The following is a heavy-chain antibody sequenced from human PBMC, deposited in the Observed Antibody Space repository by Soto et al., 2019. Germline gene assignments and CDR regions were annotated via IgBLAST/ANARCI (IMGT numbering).Heavy chain of an antibody. CDR2: ISAYNGNT. V-gene: IGHV1-18*04. D-gene: IGHD6-13*01. J-gene: IGHJ6*02. CDR1: GYTFTSYG. CDR3: ARAYPGIAALDYYYYGMDV. Sequence: QVQLVQSGAEVKKPGASVKVSCKASGYTFTSYGIIWVRQAPGQGLEWMGWISAYNGNTNDAQKLQGRVTMTTDTATSTAYMELRSLRSDDTAVYYCARAYPGIAALDYYYYGMDVWGQGTTVTVSS.